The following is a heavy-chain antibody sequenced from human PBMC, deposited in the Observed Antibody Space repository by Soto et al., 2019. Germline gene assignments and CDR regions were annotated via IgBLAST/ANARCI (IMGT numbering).Heavy chain of an antibody. J-gene: IGHJ3*02. CDR1: GFTVSSNY. CDR2: IYSGGST. V-gene: IGHV3-66*01. CDR3: ARATSHGGAFDI. Sequence: GGSLRLSCAASGFTVSSNYMIWVRQAPGKGLEWVSVIYSGGSTYYADSVKGRFTISRDNSKNTLYLQMNSLRAEDTAVYYCARATSHGGAFDIWXQGTMVTVSS.